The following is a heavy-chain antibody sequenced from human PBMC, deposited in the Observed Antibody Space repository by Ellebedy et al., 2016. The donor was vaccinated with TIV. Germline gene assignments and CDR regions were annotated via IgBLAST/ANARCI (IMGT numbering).Heavy chain of an antibody. CDR2: TYSGGNT. V-gene: IGHV3-53*03. CDR3: ARGATALVIIV. J-gene: IGHJ4*02. Sequence: GGSLRLSCAASGFSVSGDYMGWVRQAPGKGPEWVSITYSGGNTYYADSVKGRFTTSRDNSKNTLYLEMNSLGVEDTAVYYCARGATALVIIVWGQGTLVTVSS. D-gene: IGHD5-18*01. CDR1: GFSVSGDY.